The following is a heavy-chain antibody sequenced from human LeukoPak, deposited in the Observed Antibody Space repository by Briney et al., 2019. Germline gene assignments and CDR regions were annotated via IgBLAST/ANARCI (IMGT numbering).Heavy chain of an antibody. V-gene: IGHV4-39*01. J-gene: IGHJ5*02. Sequence: SETLSLTCTVSGVSISSSNSYWGWIRQPPGKGLEWIGSIYYSGSTYYNPSLKSRVTISVDTSKNQFSLKLSSVTAADTAVYYCARHVGFRVSGYVGGTWFDPWGQGTLVTVSS. D-gene: IGHD5-12*01. CDR3: ARHVGFRVSGYVGGTWFDP. CDR2: IYYSGST. CDR1: GVSISSSNSY.